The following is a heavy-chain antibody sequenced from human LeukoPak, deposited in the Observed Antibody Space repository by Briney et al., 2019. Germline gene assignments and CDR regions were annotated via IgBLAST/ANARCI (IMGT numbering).Heavy chain of an antibody. J-gene: IGHJ4*02. D-gene: IGHD5-24*01. CDR3: ARDMGDGYNY. Sequence: GSLRLSCAASGFTFSSYSMNWVRQAPGKGLEWVSSISSSSSYIYYADSVKGRFTISRENAKNSLYLQMNSLRAEDTAVYYCARDMGDGYNYWGQGTLVTVSS. CDR1: GFTFSSYS. V-gene: IGHV3-21*01. CDR2: ISSSSSYI.